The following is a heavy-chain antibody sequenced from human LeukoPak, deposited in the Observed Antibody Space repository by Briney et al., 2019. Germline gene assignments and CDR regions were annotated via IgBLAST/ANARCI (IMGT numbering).Heavy chain of an antibody. CDR1: GFTFTSYG. Sequence: GGSLRLSCAASGFTFTSYGMHWVRQAPGKGLEWVAFIRYDGSNKYYADSVKGRFTISRDNSKNTLYLQMNSLRAEDTAVYYCAKGNVDTAMIPFDYWSQGTLVTVSS. D-gene: IGHD5-18*01. V-gene: IGHV3-30*02. J-gene: IGHJ4*02. CDR2: IRYDGSNK. CDR3: AKGNVDTAMIPFDY.